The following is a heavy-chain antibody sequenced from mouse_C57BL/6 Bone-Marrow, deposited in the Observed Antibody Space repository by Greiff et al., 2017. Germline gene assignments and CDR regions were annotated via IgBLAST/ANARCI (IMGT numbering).Heavy chain of an antibody. CDR2: IDPSDSET. J-gene: IGHJ3*01. Sequence: QVQLQQPGAELVRPGSSVKLSCKASGYTFTSYWMHWVKQRPIQGLEWIGNIDPSDSETHYNQKFKDKATLTVDKSSSTAYMQLSSLTSEDSAVYYCARGDGYYGAYWGQGTLVTVSA. D-gene: IGHD2-3*01. CDR1: GYTFTSYW. CDR3: ARGDGYYGAY. V-gene: IGHV1-52*01.